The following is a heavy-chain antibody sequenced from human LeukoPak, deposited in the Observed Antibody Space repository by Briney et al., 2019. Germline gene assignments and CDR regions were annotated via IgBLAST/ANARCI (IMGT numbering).Heavy chain of an antibody. CDR1: GFTFDDYT. D-gene: IGHD3-16*02. CDR2: INWNGGST. CDR3: ARDWFTRLGELSPDRAFDY. V-gene: IGHV3-20*04. J-gene: IGHJ4*02. Sequence: GGSLRLSWAASGFTFDDYTMSWVRQAPGKGLEWVSGINWNGGSTGYVDSVKGRFTISRDNAKNSLYLQMNSLRAEDTALYYCARDWFTRLGELSPDRAFDYWGQGTLVTVSS.